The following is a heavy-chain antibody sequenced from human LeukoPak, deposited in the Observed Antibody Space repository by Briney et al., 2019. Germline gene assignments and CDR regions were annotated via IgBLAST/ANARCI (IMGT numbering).Heavy chain of an antibody. CDR3: ARGQRFSSSCFDP. J-gene: IGHJ5*02. CDR1: GGSFSGYY. Sequence: KPSETLSLTCAVYGGSFSGYYWSWIRQPPGKGLEWIGEINHSGSTNYNPSLKSRVTISVDTSKNQFSLKLSSVTAADTAVYHCARGQRFSSSCFDPWGQGTLVTVSS. D-gene: IGHD6-13*01. V-gene: IGHV4-34*01. CDR2: INHSGST.